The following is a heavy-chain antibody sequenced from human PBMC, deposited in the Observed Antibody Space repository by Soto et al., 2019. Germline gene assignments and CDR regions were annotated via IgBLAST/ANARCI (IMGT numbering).Heavy chain of an antibody. CDR3: ASLKDSSGYYRGFDY. D-gene: IGHD3-22*01. J-gene: IGHJ4*02. CDR1: GGSISSSSYY. V-gene: IGHV4-39*01. CDR2: IYYSGST. Sequence: SETLSLTCTVSGGSISSSSYYWGWIRQPPGKGLEWIGSIYYSGSTYYNPSLKSRVTISVDTSKNQFSLKLSSVTAADTAVYYCASLKDSSGYYRGFDYWGQGTLVTVSS.